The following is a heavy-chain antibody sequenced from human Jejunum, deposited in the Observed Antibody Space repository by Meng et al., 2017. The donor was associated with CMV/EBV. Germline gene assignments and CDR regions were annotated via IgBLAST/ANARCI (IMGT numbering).Heavy chain of an antibody. CDR2: IEPNTGNP. J-gene: IGHJ4*01. CDR1: VYPFTSYA. CDR3: ASDSPLDGYSLRDY. D-gene: IGHD5-24*01. V-gene: IGHV7-4-1*02. Sequence: QPGPGFTQSGSSVTVSCRPSVYPFTSYALNWVRQAPGQGPAWMGWIEPNTGNPTYDQGFTRRFVFSLYSSVSTAYLQINSLRADDTAVYYCASDSPLDGYSLRDYGGQGTLVTVSS.